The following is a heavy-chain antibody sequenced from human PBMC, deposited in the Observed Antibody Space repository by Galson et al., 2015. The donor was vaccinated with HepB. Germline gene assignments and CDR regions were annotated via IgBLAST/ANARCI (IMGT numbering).Heavy chain of an antibody. V-gene: IGHV3-7*01. CDR3: ARFSGIQLWNDFGTDYYYYGMDV. CDR2: IKQDGSEK. CDR1: GFTFSSYW. J-gene: IGHJ6*02. D-gene: IGHD5-18*01. Sequence: SLRLSCAASGFTFSSYWMSWVRQAPGKGLEWVANIKQDGSEKYYVDSVKGRFTISRDNAKNSLYLQMNSLRAEDTAVYYCARFSGIQLWNDFGTDYYYYGMDVWGQGTTVTVSS.